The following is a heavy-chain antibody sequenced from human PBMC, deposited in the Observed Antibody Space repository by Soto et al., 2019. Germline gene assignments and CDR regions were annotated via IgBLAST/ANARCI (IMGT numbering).Heavy chain of an antibody. D-gene: IGHD3-22*01. V-gene: IGHV3-11*06. Sequence: GSLRLSCAASGFTFSDYNMSWIRQAPGKGLVWVSFISGSSSYTKYADSVKGRFTISRDNAKNSLYLQMNSLRAEDTAVYYCARPNSSGYYYDFDYWGQGTLVTVSS. CDR1: GFTFSDYN. CDR3: ARPNSSGYYYDFDY. J-gene: IGHJ4*02. CDR2: ISGSSSYT.